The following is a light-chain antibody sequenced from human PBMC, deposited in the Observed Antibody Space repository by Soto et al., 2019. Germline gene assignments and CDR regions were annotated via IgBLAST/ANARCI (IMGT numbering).Light chain of an antibody. V-gene: IGLV2-8*01. Sequence: QSVLTQPPSASGSPGQSVTISCTGTSSDVGAYNYVSWYQQLPGKAPKLIIYEVSKRPSGVPDRFSGSKSGNTASLTVSGLQAEDEADYYCTSYAGTYSFFYVFGTGTXVTVL. CDR2: EVS. J-gene: IGLJ1*01. CDR1: SSDVGAYNY. CDR3: TSYAGTYSFFYV.